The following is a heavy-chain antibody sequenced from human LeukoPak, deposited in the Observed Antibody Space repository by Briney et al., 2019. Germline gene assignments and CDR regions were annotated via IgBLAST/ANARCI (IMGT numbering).Heavy chain of an antibody. Sequence: PGGSLTLSCAVSGFTFWGYRMIWVPQTPGKGREWVANKKEDWSEKHYVNSVKGRFTISRDNDKHSLYLKMHSARAEHTGVFFCARDGAGSGWNYWGQGTLATVSS. CDR1: GFTFWGYR. D-gene: IGHD6-19*01. CDR2: KKEDWSEK. V-gene: IGHV3-7*01. CDR3: ARDGAGSGWNY. J-gene: IGHJ4*02.